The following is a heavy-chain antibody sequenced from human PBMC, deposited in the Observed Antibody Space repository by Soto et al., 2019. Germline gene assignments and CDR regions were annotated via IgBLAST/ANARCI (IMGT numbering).Heavy chain of an antibody. CDR3: AKERPGGGRYFDL. CDR2: ISYDGSNK. D-gene: IGHD3-16*01. CDR1: GFTFSSYG. Sequence: QVQLVETGGGVVQPGRSLRLSCAASGFTFSSYGMHWVRQAPGKGLEWVAVISYDGSNKYYADSVKGRFTISRDNSKNTLYQQMNSLRAEDTAVYYCAKERPGGGRYFDLWGRGTLVTVSS. V-gene: IGHV3-30*18. J-gene: IGHJ2*01.